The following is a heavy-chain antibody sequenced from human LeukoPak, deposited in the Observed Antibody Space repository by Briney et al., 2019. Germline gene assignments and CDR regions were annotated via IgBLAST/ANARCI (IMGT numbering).Heavy chain of an antibody. Sequence: GGSLRLSCAASGFTFSSYAMSWVRQAPGKGLEWVSAFSGSGGSTYYADSVKGRFTISRDNSKNTLYLQMNSLRAEDTAVYYCAKDHWALGGSYYYDYWGQGTLVTVSS. CDR1: GFTFSSYA. CDR3: AKDHWALGGSYYYDY. CDR2: FSGSGGST. D-gene: IGHD1-26*01. J-gene: IGHJ4*02. V-gene: IGHV3-23*01.